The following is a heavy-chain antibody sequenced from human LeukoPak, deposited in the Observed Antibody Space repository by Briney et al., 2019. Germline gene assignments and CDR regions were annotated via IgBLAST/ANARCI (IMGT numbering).Heavy chain of an antibody. V-gene: IGHV3-74*01. J-gene: IGHJ3*02. CDR2: IGGDGSST. CDR3: ARGVWWSFDI. D-gene: IGHD2-21*01. Sequence: GGSLRLSCAASGFTVSSNYMSWVRQAPGKGLVWVSHIGGDGSSTDYADSVKGRFTISRDDAKNTLFLQMNSLRAEDTAVYYCARGVWWSFDIWGQGTVVTVSS. CDR1: GFTVSSNY.